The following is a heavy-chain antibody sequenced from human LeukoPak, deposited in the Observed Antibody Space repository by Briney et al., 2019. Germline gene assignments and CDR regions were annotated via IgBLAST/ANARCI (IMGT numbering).Heavy chain of an antibody. CDR1: GFTFSSYA. D-gene: IGHD2-21*02. J-gene: IGHJ4*02. CDR3: ARDLAYCGGDCPPGDY. Sequence: GRSLRLSCAASGFTFSSYAMHWVRQAPGKGLEWVAVISYDGSNKYYADSVKGRFTISRDNSKNTLYLQMNSLRAEDTAVYYCARDLAYCGGDCPPGDYWGQGTLVTVSS. CDR2: ISYDGSNK. V-gene: IGHV3-30*04.